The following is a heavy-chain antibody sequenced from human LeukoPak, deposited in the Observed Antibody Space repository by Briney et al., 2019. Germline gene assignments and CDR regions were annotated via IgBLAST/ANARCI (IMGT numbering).Heavy chain of an antibody. V-gene: IGHV3-15*01. CDR3: TNFTLTKGGFDY. D-gene: IGHD3-22*01. Sequence: GGSLRLSCAASGFAFSNAWMSWVRQAPGKGLEWVGRIKSKTDGGTTDYAAPVKGRFTISRDDSKNTLYLQMNSLKTEDTAVYYCTNFTLTKGGFDYWGQGTLVTVSS. J-gene: IGHJ4*02. CDR1: GFAFSNAW. CDR2: IKSKTDGGTT.